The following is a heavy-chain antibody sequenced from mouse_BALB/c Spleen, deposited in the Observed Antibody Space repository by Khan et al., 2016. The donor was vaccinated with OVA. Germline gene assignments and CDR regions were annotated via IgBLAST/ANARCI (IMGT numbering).Heavy chain of an antibody. D-gene: IGHD1-1*01. CDR1: GYTFTDYV. Sequence: QVQLKQSGPELVKPGTSVKMSCKASGYTFTDYVISWVKQRTGQGLEWIGEIYPGSGSTYYNGKFKGKATLTADKSSNTAYKQPSSLTSEDSAVYFCARSYDGAWFAYWGQGTLVTVSA. V-gene: IGHV1-77*01. J-gene: IGHJ3*01. CDR2: IYPGSGST. CDR3: ARSYDGAWFAY.